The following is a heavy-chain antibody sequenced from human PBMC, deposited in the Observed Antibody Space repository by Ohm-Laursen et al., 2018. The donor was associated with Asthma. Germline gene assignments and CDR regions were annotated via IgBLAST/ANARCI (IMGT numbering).Heavy chain of an antibody. CDR3: AKPGQAFWYWYGMDV. CDR2: ISWDGGST. J-gene: IGHJ6*02. CDR1: GFTFDDYT. V-gene: IGHV3-43*01. D-gene: IGHD2-8*02. Sequence: SLRLSCSASGFTFDDYTMHWVRQAPGKGLEWVSLISWDGGSTYYADSVKGRFTISRDNSKNSLYLQMNSLRTEDTALYYCAKPGQAFWYWYGMDVWGQGTTVTVSS.